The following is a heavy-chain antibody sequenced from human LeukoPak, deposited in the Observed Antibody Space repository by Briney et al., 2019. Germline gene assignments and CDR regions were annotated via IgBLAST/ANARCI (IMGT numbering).Heavy chain of an antibody. Sequence: GGSLRLSCEASGFTFSSYRMNWVRQAPGKGLEWVSYISDSGDSIYYTDSVKGRFTISRDNAKNSLYLQMSSLSAEDTAVYYCARTTTPHYYGSGSYALGYWGQGTLVTVPS. CDR3: ARTTTPHYYGSGSYALGY. V-gene: IGHV3-48*01. CDR2: ISDSGDSI. D-gene: IGHD3-10*01. CDR1: GFTFSSYR. J-gene: IGHJ4*02.